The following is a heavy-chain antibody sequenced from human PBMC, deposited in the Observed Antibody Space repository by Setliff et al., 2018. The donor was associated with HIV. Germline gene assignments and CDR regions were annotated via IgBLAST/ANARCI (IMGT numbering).Heavy chain of an antibody. CDR2: IYYSGST. CDR3: ARQFPPYHSGAHYSDL. V-gene: IGHV4-59*11. J-gene: IGHJ5*02. CDR1: GGSITPHY. D-gene: IGHD6-19*01. Sequence: PSETLSLTCTVSGGSITPHYWSWIRQPPGKGLEWIGLIYYSGSTNYSPSLKSRVTISVDSSKNQFSLKLTSVTAAYAAIYYCARQFPPYHSGAHYSDLWSQGTLVTVSS.